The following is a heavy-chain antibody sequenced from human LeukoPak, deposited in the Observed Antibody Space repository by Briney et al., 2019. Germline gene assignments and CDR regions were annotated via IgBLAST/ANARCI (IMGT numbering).Heavy chain of an antibody. CDR2: IYYSGST. V-gene: IGHV4-59*08. CDR3: ARQLDGYTIDY. CDR1: GGSISSYN. D-gene: IGHD5-24*01. J-gene: IGHJ4*02. Sequence: SETLSLTCTVSGGSISSYNWSWIRQPPGKGLEWIGYIYYSGSTNYNPSLKSRVTISVDTSKNQFSLKLSSVTAADTAVYYCARQLDGYTIDYWGQGTLVTVSS.